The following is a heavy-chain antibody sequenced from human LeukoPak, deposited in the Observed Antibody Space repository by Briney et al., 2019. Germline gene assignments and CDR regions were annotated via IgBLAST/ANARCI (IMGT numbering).Heavy chain of an antibody. CDR3: ARRGGEHRSGEAFDI. J-gene: IGHJ3*02. CDR2: IYHSGST. V-gene: IGHV4-30-2*01. D-gene: IGHD1/OR15-1a*01. Sequence: PSQTLSLTCAVSGGSISSGGYSWSWIRQPPGKGLEWIGYIYHSGSTYYNPSLKSRVTISVDRSKNQFSLKLSSVTAADTAVYYCARRGGEHRSGEAFDIWGQGTMVTVSS. CDR1: GGSISSGGYS.